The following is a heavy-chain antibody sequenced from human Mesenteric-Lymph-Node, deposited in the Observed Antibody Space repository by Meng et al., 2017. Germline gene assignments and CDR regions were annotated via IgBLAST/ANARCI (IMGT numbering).Heavy chain of an antibody. V-gene: IGHV3-9*01. Sequence: SLKISCAASGFTFDDYAMHWVRQAPGKGLEWVSGISWNSGSIGYADSVKGRFTISRDNSKNTLYLQMNSLRAEDTAVYYCATQKDAFDIWGQGTMVTVSS. CDR3: ATQKDAFDI. CDR2: ISWNSGSI. J-gene: IGHJ3*02. CDR1: GFTFDDYA.